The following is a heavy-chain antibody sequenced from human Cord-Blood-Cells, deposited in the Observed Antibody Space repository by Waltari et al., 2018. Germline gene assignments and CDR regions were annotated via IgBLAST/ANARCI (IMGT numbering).Heavy chain of an antibody. V-gene: IGHV3-48*03. CDR2: ISSSGSTI. Sequence: EVQLVESGGGLVQPGGSLRLSCAASGFTFSSYEMNWVRQAPGKGLEWVSYISSSGSTIYYADSVKGRFTISRESAKNSVYLQMNSLRAEDTAVYYCARAVLAARPDFGAFDIWGQGTMVTVSS. J-gene: IGHJ3*02. CDR3: ARAVLAARPDFGAFDI. D-gene: IGHD6-6*01. CDR1: GFTFSSYE.